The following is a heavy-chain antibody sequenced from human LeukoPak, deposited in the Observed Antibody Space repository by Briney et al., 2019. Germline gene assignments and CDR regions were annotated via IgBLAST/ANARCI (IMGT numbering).Heavy chain of an antibody. D-gene: IGHD3-10*01. CDR1: GFTVSSNY. Sequence: GGSLRLSCAASGFTVSSNYMSWVRQAPGKGLEWVSAISGSGGSTYYADSVKGRFTISRDNSKNTLYLQMNSLRAEDTAVYYCAKDVGGYYFTYWSGCFDHWGQGTLVTVSS. CDR3: AKDVGGYYFTYWSGCFDH. CDR2: ISGSGGST. V-gene: IGHV3-23*01. J-gene: IGHJ4*02.